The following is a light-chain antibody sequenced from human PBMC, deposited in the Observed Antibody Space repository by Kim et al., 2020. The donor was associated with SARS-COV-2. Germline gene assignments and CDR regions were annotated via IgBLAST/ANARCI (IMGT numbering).Light chain of an antibody. J-gene: IGLJ1*01. Sequence: QSALTQPRSVSGSPGQSVTISCTGTSSDVGGYNYVSWYQQQSGKVPKLMIYDVSKRPSGVPDRFSGSKSGNTASLTISGLQAEDEADYYCFSYAGNYKGGFGIGTKVTVL. V-gene: IGLV2-11*01. CDR1: SSDVGGYNY. CDR3: FSYAGNYKGG. CDR2: DVS.